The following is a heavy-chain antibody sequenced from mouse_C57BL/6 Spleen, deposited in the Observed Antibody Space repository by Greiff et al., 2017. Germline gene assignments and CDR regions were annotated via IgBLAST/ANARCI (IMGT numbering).Heavy chain of an antibody. Sequence: QVQLQQSGAELARPGASVKLSCKASGYTFTSYGISWVKQRTGQGLEWIGEIYPRSGNTYYNEKFKGKATLTADKSSSTAYMELRSLTSEDSAVYFCARGDDYERYFDVWGTGTTVTVSS. CDR1: GYTFTSYG. CDR3: ARGDDYERYFDV. J-gene: IGHJ1*03. D-gene: IGHD2-4*01. CDR2: IYPRSGNT. V-gene: IGHV1-81*01.